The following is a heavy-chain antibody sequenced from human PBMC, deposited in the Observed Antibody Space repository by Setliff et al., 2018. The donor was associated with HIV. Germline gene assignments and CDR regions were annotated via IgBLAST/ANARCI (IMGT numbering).Heavy chain of an antibody. Sequence: GESLKISCAASGFTFNNYAMHWVRQAPGKGLEWVAVISYDGSNKYYADSVKGRFTISRDNSKNTLYLQMNSLRAEDTAVYYCARGVPLRVTYGILEGDYWGQGTLVTVSS. D-gene: IGHD3-9*01. CDR3: ARGVPLRVTYGILEGDY. V-gene: IGHV3-30-3*01. CDR2: ISYDGSNK. CDR1: GFTFNNYA. J-gene: IGHJ4*02.